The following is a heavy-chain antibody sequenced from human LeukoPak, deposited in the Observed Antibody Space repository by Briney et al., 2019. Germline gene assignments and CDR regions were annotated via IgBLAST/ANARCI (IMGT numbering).Heavy chain of an antibody. Sequence: GGSLRLSCAASGFTFSSYSMNWVRQVPGKGLEWVSSISSSSYIYYADSVKGRFTISRDNAKNSLYLQMNSLRAEDTAVYYCARAPSAGNAFDIWDRGTMVTVSS. D-gene: IGHD4-23*01. CDR2: ISSSSYI. J-gene: IGHJ3*02. CDR1: GFTFSSYS. CDR3: ARAPSAGNAFDI. V-gene: IGHV3-21*01.